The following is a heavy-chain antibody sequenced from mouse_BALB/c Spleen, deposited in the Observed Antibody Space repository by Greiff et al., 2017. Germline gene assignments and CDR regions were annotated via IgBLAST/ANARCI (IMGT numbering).Heavy chain of an antibody. Sequence: EVQRVESGPELVKPGASVKISCKASGYTFTDYNMHWVKQSHGKSLEWIGYIYPYNGGTGYNQKFKSKATLTVDNSSSTAYMELRSLTSEDSAVYYCARMGGNYEDYAMDYWGQGTSVTVSS. J-gene: IGHJ4*01. V-gene: IGHV1S29*02. D-gene: IGHD2-1*01. CDR2: IYPYNGGT. CDR3: ARMGGNYEDYAMDY. CDR1: GYTFTDYN.